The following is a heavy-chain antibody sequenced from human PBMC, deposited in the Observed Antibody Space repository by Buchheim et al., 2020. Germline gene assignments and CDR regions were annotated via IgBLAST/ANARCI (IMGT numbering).Heavy chain of an antibody. V-gene: IGHV3-30*18. J-gene: IGHJ6*02. CDR1: GFSFSSFG. CDR2: ISYDGRND. CDR3: AKDGGTVTMNRGVMISYGMDV. Sequence: QVQLVESGGGVVQPGRSLRLSCVGSGFSFSSFGMNWVRRAPGKGLEWVAVISYDGRNDYEADSVKGRFTISRDNSKNTLYLQMNSLTADDTAVYYCAKDGGTVTMNRGVMISYGMDVWGQGT. D-gene: IGHD3-10*01.